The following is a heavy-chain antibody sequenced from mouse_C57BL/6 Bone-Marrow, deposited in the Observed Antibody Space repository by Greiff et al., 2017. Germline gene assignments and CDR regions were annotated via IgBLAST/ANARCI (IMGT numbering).Heavy chain of an antibody. CDR2: IYPRSGNT. Sequence: VQLQESGAELARPGASVKLSCKASGYTFTSYGISWVKQRTGQGLEWIGGIYPRSGNTYYNEKFKGKATLTADKSSSTAYMELHRLTSEESAVYFCAKDYYSSSYGDYYAMDYWGQGTSVTVSS. CDR3: AKDYYSSSYGDYYAMDY. D-gene: IGHD1-1*01. V-gene: IGHV1-81*01. J-gene: IGHJ4*01. CDR1: GYTFTSYG.